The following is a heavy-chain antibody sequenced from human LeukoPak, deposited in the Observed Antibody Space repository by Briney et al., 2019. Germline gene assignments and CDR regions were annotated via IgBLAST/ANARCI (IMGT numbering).Heavy chain of an antibody. D-gene: IGHD4-17*01. V-gene: IGHV1-18*04. CDR1: GYTFTSYG. J-gene: IGHJ4*02. CDR3: ARPDYGDYLFDY. CDR2: ISAYNGNT. Sequence: ASVNVSCKASGYTFTSYGISWVRQAPGQGLEWMGWISAYNGNTNYAQKLQGRVTMTTDTSTSTAYMELRSLRSDDTAVYYCARPDYGDYLFDYWGQGTLVTVSS.